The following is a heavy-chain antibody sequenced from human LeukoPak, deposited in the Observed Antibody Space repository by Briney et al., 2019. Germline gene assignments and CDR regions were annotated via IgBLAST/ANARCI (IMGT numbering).Heavy chain of an antibody. CDR3: ARTKHPLSSWIDY. J-gene: IGHJ4*02. V-gene: IGHV4-59*01. CDR1: GGSISSYY. Sequence: SETLSLTCTVAGGSISSYYWSWIRQPPGKGLEWIGYIYYSGSTNYNPSLKSRVTISVDTSKNQFSLKLSSVTAADTAVYYCARTKHPLSSWIDYWGQGTLVTVSS. CDR2: IYYSGST. D-gene: IGHD1-1*01.